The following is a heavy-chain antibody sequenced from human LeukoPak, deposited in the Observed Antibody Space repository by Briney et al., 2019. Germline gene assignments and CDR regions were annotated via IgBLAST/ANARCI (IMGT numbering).Heavy chain of an antibody. V-gene: IGHV1-18*01. CDR2: ISAYNGNT. CDR3: ARDGATAGYYYYYYMDV. D-gene: IGHD5-24*01. Sequence: ASVKVSCKASGYTFTSYGISRVRQAPGQGLEWRGWISAYNGNTNYAQKLQGRVTMTTDTSTSTAYMELRSLRSDDTAVYYCARDGATAGYYYYYYMDVWGKGTTVTVSS. J-gene: IGHJ6*03. CDR1: GYTFTSYG.